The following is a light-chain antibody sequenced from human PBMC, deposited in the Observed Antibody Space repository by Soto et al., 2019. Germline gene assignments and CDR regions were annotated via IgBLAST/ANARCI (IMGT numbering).Light chain of an antibody. V-gene: IGKV3-15*01. CDR1: QSVSSI. Sequence: EIVMTQSPATLSVSPGERATLSCRASQSVSSILAWYQQKPGQAPRLLIYDASTRATGIPARFSGSGSGTEFTLTISSLQSEDFAIYYCQHYNNWPPWTFGQGTKVEIK. CDR2: DAS. CDR3: QHYNNWPPWT. J-gene: IGKJ1*01.